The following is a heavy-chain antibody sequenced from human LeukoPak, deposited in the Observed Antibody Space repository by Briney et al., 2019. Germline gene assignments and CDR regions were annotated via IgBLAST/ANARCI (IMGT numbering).Heavy chain of an antibody. D-gene: IGHD4-11*01. V-gene: IGHV3-23*01. CDR2: ISGSGGST. J-gene: IGHJ4*02. CDR3: AKAPYSKEAWRDY. CDR1: GFTFRSHD. Sequence: GGSLRLSCAASGFTFRSHDMSWVRQAPGKGLEWVSGISGSGGSTFYADSVKGRFTISRDNSKNTLYLQMNSLRAEDTAVYYCAKAPYSKEAWRDYWGQGTLVTVSS.